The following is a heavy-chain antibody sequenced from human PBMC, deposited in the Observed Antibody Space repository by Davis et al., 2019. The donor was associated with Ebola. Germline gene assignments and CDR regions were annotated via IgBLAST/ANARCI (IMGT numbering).Heavy chain of an antibody. CDR3: ARRKHWTSTSCYMDHYAMDV. CDR2: INADNGNT. V-gene: IGHV1-3*01. CDR1: GYTFTSYA. D-gene: IGHD2-2*02. Sequence: VSVKVSCKASGYTFTSYAMHWVRQAPGQRLEWMGWINADNGNTKYSQKFQGRVTLSTDTSASTAYMELRSLRSEDTAVYYCARRKHWTSTSCYMDHYAMDVWGQGTTVTVSS. J-gene: IGHJ6*02.